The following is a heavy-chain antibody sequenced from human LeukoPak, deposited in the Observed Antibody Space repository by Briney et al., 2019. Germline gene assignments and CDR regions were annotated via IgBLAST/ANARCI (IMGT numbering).Heavy chain of an antibody. J-gene: IGHJ4*02. CDR3: ARDTTPRNYYDSSGYGY. V-gene: IGHV3-7*01. CDR2: IKQDGSEK. Sequence: GGSLRLSCAASGFTFSSYWMRWVRQAPGKGLEWVANIKQDGSEKYYVDSVKGRFTISRDNAKNSLYLQMNSLRAEDTAVYYCARDTTPRNYYDSSGYGYWGQGTLVTVSS. CDR1: GFTFSSYW. D-gene: IGHD3-22*01.